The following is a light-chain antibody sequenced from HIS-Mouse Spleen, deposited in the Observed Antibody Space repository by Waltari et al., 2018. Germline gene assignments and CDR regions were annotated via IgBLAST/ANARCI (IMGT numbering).Light chain of an antibody. Sequence: QSALTQPASVSGSPGQSITISCTGTSSDVGSYNLVSWYQQHPGKAPKLMMYEGSKRPSGVSNRFSGSKSGNTASLTSSGLQAEDEADYYCCSYAGSSKGVFGGGTKLTVL. J-gene: IGLJ3*02. CDR3: CSYAGSSKGV. CDR1: SSDVGSYNL. CDR2: EGS. V-gene: IGLV2-23*01.